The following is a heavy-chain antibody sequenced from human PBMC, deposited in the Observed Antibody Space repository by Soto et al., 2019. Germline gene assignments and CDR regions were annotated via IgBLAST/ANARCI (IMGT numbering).Heavy chain of an antibody. J-gene: IGHJ4*02. CDR1: GGTFSSYT. CDR3: AREDLKYSSGFSPFDY. CDR2: IIPILGIA. Sequence: ASVKVSCKASGGTFSSYTISWVRQAPGQGLEWMGRIIPILGIANYAQKFQGRVTITADKSTSTAYMELSSLRSEDTAVYYCAREDLKYSSGFSPFDYWGQGTLVTVSS. D-gene: IGHD6-19*01. V-gene: IGHV1-69*04.